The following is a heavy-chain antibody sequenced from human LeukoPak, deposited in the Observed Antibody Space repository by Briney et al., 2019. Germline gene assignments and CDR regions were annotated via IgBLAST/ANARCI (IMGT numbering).Heavy chain of an antibody. V-gene: IGHV4-39*01. CDR3: ARPYGAAGLD. D-gene: IGHD4-17*01. J-gene: IGHJ4*02. CDR2: IYYSGST. CDR1: GGSISSSSYY. Sequence: SETLSLTCTVSGGSISSSSYYWGWIRQPPGKGLEWIGSIYYSGSTYYNPSLKSRVTISVDTSKNQFSLKLSSVTAADTAVYYCARPYGAAGLDWGQGTLVTVSA.